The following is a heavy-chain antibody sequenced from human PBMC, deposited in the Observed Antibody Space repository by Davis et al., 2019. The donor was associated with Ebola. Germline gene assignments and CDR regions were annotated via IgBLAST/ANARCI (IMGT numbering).Heavy chain of an antibody. CDR3: ARGLGMGWFDS. Sequence: SETLSLTCAVYGGSFSGYHWSWIRQPPGKGLEWIGEINHSGTTNYKSSLKSRVTISADRSKNQFSLKLNSVTAADTAVYYCARGLGMGWFDSWGQGTQVTVSS. CDR1: GGSFSGYH. CDR2: INHSGTT. V-gene: IGHV4-34*01. J-gene: IGHJ5*01.